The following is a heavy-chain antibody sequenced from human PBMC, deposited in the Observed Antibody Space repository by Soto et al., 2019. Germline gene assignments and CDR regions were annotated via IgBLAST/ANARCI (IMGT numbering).Heavy chain of an antibody. Sequence: ASVKVSCKASGYTFTGYYMDWVRQAPGQGLEWMGWINPNSGGTNYAQKFQGWVTMNRDTSISTAYMELSRLRSDDTAVYYCARERKYCSGGSCSPDYYYGMDVWGQGTTVTVSS. J-gene: IGHJ6*02. CDR3: ARERKYCSGGSCSPDYYYGMDV. V-gene: IGHV1-2*04. CDR2: INPNSGGT. CDR1: GYTFTGYY. D-gene: IGHD2-15*01.